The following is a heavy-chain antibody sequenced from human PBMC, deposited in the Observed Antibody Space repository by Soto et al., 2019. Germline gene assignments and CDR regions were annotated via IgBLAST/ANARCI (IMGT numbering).Heavy chain of an antibody. D-gene: IGHD6-13*01. J-gene: IGHJ4*02. CDR1: GFTFSDYY. Sequence: QVQLVESGGGLVKPGGSLRLSCAVSGFTFSDYYMTWIRQAPGKGLEWVSYISSSTSHTNYADSVKGRFTISRDNATNSLFLQMTRLRAEDTAVYYCARGRGAAADYCDFWGQGTLVTVSS. CDR3: ARGRGAAADYCDF. CDR2: ISSSTSHT. V-gene: IGHV3-11*05.